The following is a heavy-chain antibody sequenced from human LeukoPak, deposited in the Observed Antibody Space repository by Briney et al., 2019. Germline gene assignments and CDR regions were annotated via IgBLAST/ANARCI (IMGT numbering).Heavy chain of an antibody. J-gene: IGHJ4*02. V-gene: IGHV3-30*18. CDR3: AKDPSASGNEGQFDY. CDR2: ISYDGSNK. CDR1: GFTFSSYG. D-gene: IGHD2-15*01. Sequence: PGRSLRLSCAASGFTFSSYGMHWVRQAPGKGLEWVAVISYDGSNKYYADSVKGRFTISRDNSKNTLYLQMNSLRAEDTAAYYCAKDPSASGNEGQFDYWGQGTLVTVSS.